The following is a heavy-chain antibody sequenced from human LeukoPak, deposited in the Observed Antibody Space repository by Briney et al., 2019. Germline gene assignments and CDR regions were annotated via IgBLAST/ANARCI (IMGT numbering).Heavy chain of an antibody. CDR1: GFTFRNYE. Sequence: GGSLRLSCAASGFTFRNYEMNWVRQAPGKGLEWVSYIDGAGSTIHYADSVKGRFTISRDNARNSLYLQMNSLRAEDTAVYYCARDLTPEGTGDADYWGQGTLVTVSS. CDR2: IDGAGSTI. CDR3: ARDLTPEGTGDADY. J-gene: IGHJ4*02. D-gene: IGHD1-1*01. V-gene: IGHV3-48*03.